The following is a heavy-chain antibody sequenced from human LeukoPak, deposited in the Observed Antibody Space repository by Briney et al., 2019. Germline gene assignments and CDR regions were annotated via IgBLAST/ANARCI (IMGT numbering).Heavy chain of an antibody. CDR1: GFTFSSYW. D-gene: IGHD3-10*01. Sequence: GGSLRLSCAASGFTFSSYWMIWVRQAPGKGLEWVSNIKQDGSEKYYVDSVKGRFTISRDNAKNSLYLQMNSLRAEDTAVYYCARDGLWFGELLQLDYWGRGTLVTVSS. J-gene: IGHJ4*02. V-gene: IGHV3-7*01. CDR2: IKQDGSEK. CDR3: ARDGLWFGELLQLDY.